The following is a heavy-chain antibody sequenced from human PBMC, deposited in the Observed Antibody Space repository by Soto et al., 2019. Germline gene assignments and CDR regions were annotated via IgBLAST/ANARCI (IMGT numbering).Heavy chain of an antibody. CDR1: GGSISSGDYY. CDR2: IYYSGST. J-gene: IGHJ5*02. D-gene: IGHD2-15*01. Sequence: PSETLSLTCTVSGGSISSGDYYWSWIRQPPGKGLEWIGYIYYSGSTYYNPSLKSRVTISVDTSKNQFSLKLSSVTAADTAVYYCARDRGDCSGGSSYFKPYNWFDPWGQGTLVTVSS. V-gene: IGHV4-30-4*01. CDR3: ARDRGDCSGGSSYFKPYNWFDP.